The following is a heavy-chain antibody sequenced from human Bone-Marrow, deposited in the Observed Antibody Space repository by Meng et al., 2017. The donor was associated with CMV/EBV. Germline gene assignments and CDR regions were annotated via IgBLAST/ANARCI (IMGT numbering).Heavy chain of an antibody. D-gene: IGHD5-18*01. CDR2: ISYDGSNK. CDR1: GFTFSSYA. J-gene: IGHJ4*02. V-gene: IGHV3-30-3*01. Sequence: VQLGGGGGGGVQPGRSLGLSCAASGFTFSSYAMHWVRQAPGKGLEWVAVISYDGSNKYYADSVKGRFTISRDNSKNTLYLQMNSLRAEDTAVYYCARRTMVTSSFDYWGQGTLVTVSS. CDR3: ARRTMVTSSFDY.